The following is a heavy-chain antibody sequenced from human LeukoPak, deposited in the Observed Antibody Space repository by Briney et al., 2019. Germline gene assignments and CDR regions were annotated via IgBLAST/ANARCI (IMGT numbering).Heavy chain of an antibody. CDR3: ASYDRTSGTYYFDY. CDR2: VYHTGTT. D-gene: IGHD1-26*01. CDR1: GGSISSYY. V-gene: IGHV4-59*08. J-gene: IGHJ4*02. Sequence: SETLSLACTVSGGSISSYYWTWIRQPPGKGLEWIGYVYHTGTTIYNPSLKSRDTMSVDTSRNQFSLKLTSVTAADTAVYYCASYDRTSGTYYFDYWGQGTLVTVSS.